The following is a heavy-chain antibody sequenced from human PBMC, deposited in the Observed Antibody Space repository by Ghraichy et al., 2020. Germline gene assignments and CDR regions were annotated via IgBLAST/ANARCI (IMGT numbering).Heavy chain of an antibody. CDR1: DFAFSTYS. V-gene: IGHV3-48*02. D-gene: IGHD2-8*01. Sequence: GGSLRLSCAASDFAFSTYSMNWVRQAPGKGLEWISYISPAYTIHYADSVRGRFTISRDNAKNSLYLQMHSLRDGDTAMYYCAGGYCTSTNCYDYWGSGTLVTVSS. J-gene: IGHJ4*02. CDR3: AGGYCTSTNCYDY. CDR2: ISPAYTI.